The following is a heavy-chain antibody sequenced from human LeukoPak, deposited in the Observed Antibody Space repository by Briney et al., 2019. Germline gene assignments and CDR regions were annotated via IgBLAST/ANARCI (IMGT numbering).Heavy chain of an antibody. CDR3: ARRRGYCSSATCYLWFDS. CDR2: INHSGST. Sequence: SETLSLTCEVYGGCFSGYYWSWIRQPPGKGLEWIGEINHSGSTNYNPSLKSRVTISLDTSKNQFSLKLNSVTAADTAVYYCARRRGYCSSATCYLWFDSWGQGTLVTVSS. V-gene: IGHV4-34*01. J-gene: IGHJ5*01. CDR1: GGCFSGYY. D-gene: IGHD2-2*01.